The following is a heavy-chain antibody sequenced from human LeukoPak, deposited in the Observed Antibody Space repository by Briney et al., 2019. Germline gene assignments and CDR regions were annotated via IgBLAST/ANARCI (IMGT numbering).Heavy chain of an antibody. CDR1: GFTFSSYA. Sequence: GGSLRLSCAASGFTFSSYAMHWVRQAPGKGLERVAVISYDGSNKYYADSVKGRFTISRDNSKNTLYLQMNSLRPDDTAVYYCAREPQYWGQGTLITVSS. V-gene: IGHV3-30-3*01. CDR2: ISYDGSNK. J-gene: IGHJ4*02. CDR3: AREPQY.